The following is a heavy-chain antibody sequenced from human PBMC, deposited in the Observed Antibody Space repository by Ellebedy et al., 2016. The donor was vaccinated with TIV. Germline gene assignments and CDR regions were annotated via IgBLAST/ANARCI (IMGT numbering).Heavy chain of an antibody. CDR2: IYSGGST. CDR1: GFTVSSNY. CDR3: ARDIAVAGTDAFDI. Sequence: LSLTCAASGFTVSSNYMSWVRQAPGKGLEWVSVIYSGGSTYYADSVKGRFTISRDNSKNTLYLQMNSLRAEDTAVYYCARDIAVAGTDAFDIWGQGTMVTVSS. V-gene: IGHV3-66*01. J-gene: IGHJ3*02. D-gene: IGHD6-19*01.